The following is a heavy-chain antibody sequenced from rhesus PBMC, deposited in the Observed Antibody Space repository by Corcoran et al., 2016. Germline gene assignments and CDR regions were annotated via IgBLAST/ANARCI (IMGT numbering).Heavy chain of an antibody. V-gene: IGHV4-160*01. CDR3: ASTGGGYFDY. CDR1: GGSFSSYW. D-gene: IGHD4-29*01. CDR2: IYGRGGGP. J-gene: IGHJ4*01. Sequence: QVQLQESGPGLVKPSETLSLPCAVSGGSFSSYWWGWIRQPPGQGLEWIGSIYGRGGGPEYNPSLKSRATISRDTSKNQFSLKLSSVTAADTAVYYCASTGGGYFDYWGQGVLVTVSS.